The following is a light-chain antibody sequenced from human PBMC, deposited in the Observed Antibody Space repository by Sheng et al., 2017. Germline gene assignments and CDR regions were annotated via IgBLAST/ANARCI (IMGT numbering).Light chain of an antibody. CDR1: SLRNYY. V-gene: IGLV3-19*01. J-gene: IGLJ3*02. CDR3: NSRDSSGNRWV. CDR2: GKN. Sequence: SYELTQDPAVSVALGQTVRITCQGDSLRNYYASWYQQKPGQAPVLVIYGKNNRPSGIPDRFSGSSSGNTASLTLTGAQAEDEADYYCNSRDSSGNRWVFGGGTKLTVL.